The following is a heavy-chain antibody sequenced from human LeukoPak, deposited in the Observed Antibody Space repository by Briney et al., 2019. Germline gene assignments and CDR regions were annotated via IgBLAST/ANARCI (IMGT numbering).Heavy chain of an antibody. D-gene: IGHD3-22*01. CDR1: GGSISSSSYY. J-gene: IGHJ3*02. Sequence: SETLSLTCTVSGGSISSSSYYWGWIRQPPGKGLEWIGSIYYSGSTYYNPSLKSRVTISVDTSKNQFSLKLSSVTAAETAVYYCARDRDYYDSRGAFDIWGQGTMVTVSS. CDR2: IYYSGST. CDR3: ARDRDYYDSRGAFDI. V-gene: IGHV4-39*02.